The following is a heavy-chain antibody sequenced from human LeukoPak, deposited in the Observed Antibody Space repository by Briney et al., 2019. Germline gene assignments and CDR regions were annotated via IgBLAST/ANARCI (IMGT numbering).Heavy chain of an antibody. V-gene: IGHV1-2*06. Sequence: ASXXVSCKASGYTFTGYYMHWVRQAPGQGLEWMGRINPNSGGTNYAQKFQGRVTMTRDTSISTAYMELSRLRSDDTAVYYCARGEYSNYPKFVYWGQGTLVTVSS. CDR2: INPNSGGT. D-gene: IGHD4-11*01. CDR1: GYTFTGYY. CDR3: ARGEYSNYPKFVY. J-gene: IGHJ4*02.